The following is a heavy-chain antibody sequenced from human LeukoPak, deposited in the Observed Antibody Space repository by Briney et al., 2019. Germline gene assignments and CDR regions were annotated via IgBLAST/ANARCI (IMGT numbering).Heavy chain of an antibody. J-gene: IGHJ1*01. CDR1: GFTFSSYA. V-gene: IGHV3-30-3*01. D-gene: IGHD6-6*01. CDR3: ARDSSSSLGAVGKRTKYFQH. CDR2: ISYDGSNK. Sequence: HPGGSLRLSCAASGFTFSSYAMHWVRQAPGKGLEWVAVISYDGSNKYYADSVKGRFTISRDNSKNTLYLQMNSLRAEDTAVYYCARDSSSSLGAVGKRTKYFQHWGQGTLVTVSS.